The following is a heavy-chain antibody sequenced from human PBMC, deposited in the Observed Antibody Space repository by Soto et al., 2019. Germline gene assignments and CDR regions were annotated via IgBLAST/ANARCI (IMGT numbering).Heavy chain of an antibody. CDR3: ARDGSMILTE. D-gene: IGHD3-22*01. Sequence: QVELVEWGGGVVQPGRSLRISCAASGFTFTTYGMHWVRQAPGKGLEWVAHIWYDGSNKYYADSVKGRFTISRDNSKGTVFLQMNSLRAEDTAVYYCARDGSMILTEWGQGNLVTVSS. J-gene: IGHJ4*02. V-gene: IGHV3-33*01. CDR1: GFTFTTYG. CDR2: IWYDGSNK.